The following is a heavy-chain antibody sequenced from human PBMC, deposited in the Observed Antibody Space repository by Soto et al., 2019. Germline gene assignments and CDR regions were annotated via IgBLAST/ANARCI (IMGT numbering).Heavy chain of an antibody. D-gene: IGHD6-13*01. CDR3: ARESEAGRFYYYYYGMDV. Sequence: SVKVSFKASGCTFTCYYMHWVRQAPGQGLEWMGWINPNSGGTNYAQKFQGRVTMTRDTSISTAYMELSRLRSDDTAVYYCARESEAGRFYYYYYGMDVWGQGTTVTVSS. CDR1: GCTFTCYY. V-gene: IGHV1-2*02. CDR2: INPNSGGT. J-gene: IGHJ6*02.